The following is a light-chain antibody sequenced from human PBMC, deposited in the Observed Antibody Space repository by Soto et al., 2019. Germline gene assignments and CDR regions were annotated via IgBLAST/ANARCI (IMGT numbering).Light chain of an antibody. CDR2: EVS. CDR3: SSYTSSTHLV. Sequence: QSALTQPASVSGSPGQSITISCTGTSSDVGGYNYVSWYQQHPGKAPKLMIYEVSNRPSGVSNRFSGSKSGNTASLTISGLQAEDEADYYCSSYTSSTHLVFGIGTKLTVL. CDR1: SSDVGGYNY. J-gene: IGLJ1*01. V-gene: IGLV2-14*01.